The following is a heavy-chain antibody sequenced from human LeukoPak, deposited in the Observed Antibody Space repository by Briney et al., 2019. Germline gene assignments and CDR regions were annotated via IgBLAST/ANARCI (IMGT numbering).Heavy chain of an antibody. J-gene: IGHJ3*02. CDR2: ISSSSSYI. CDR1: GFTFSSYS. CDR3: ARDWNGYFDWSGGGAFDI. D-gene: IGHD3-9*01. Sequence: GGSLRLSCAASGFTFSSYSMNWVRQAPGKGLEWVSSISSSSSYIYYADSVKGRFTISRDNAKNSLYLQMNSLRAEDTAVYYCARDWNGYFDWSGGGAFDIWGQGTMVTVSS. V-gene: IGHV3-21*01.